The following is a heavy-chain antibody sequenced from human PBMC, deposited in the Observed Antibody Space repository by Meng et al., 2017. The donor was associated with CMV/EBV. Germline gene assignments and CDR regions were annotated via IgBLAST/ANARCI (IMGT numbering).Heavy chain of an antibody. Sequence: YMHGVRKATGQGLEWMGWINPNSGGTNYAQKFQGRVTMTRDTSISTAYMELSRLRSDDTAVYYCARDPSTYDFWSGYYIATDNWFDPWGQGTLVTVSS. J-gene: IGHJ5*02. CDR3: ARDPSTYDFWSGYYIATDNWFDP. V-gene: IGHV1-2*02. CDR1: Y. CDR2: INPNSGGT. D-gene: IGHD3-3*01.